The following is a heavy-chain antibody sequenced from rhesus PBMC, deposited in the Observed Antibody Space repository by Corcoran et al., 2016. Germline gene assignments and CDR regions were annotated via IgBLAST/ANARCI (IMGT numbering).Heavy chain of an antibody. CDR1: GFTISDYY. CDR3: ARRAGTHYGLDS. CDR2: ISNGGGST. Sequence: EVQLVESGGGLAKPGGSLRLSCAASGFTISDYYMGWVRQAPGKGLEWVSLISNGGGSTWYADSVKGRFTISIENAKNTLYLQMDSLRAEDTAVYYCARRAGTHYGLDSWGQGVVVTVSS. J-gene: IGHJ6*01. V-gene: IGHV3-178*01. D-gene: IGHD1-20*01.